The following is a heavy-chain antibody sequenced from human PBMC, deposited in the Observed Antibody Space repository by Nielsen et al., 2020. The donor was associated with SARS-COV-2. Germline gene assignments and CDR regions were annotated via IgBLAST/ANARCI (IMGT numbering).Heavy chain of an antibody. Sequence: ASVKVSCKASGYTFSTYGITWVRQAPGQGLEWMGIINPSGGSTSYAQKFQGRVTMTRDTSTSTVYMELSSLRSEDTAVYYCARGQLVPTYWGQGTLVTVSS. CDR1: GYTFSTYG. D-gene: IGHD6-13*01. J-gene: IGHJ4*02. CDR2: INPSGGST. CDR3: ARGQLVPTY. V-gene: IGHV1-46*01.